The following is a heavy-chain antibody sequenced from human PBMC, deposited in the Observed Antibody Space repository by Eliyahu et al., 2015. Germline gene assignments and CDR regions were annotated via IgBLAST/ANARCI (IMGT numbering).Heavy chain of an antibody. D-gene: IGHD3-22*01. V-gene: IGHV4-30-2*01. CDR3: ASRNYDSSGYYFRGRHDAFDI. CDR2: LLPRWGT. CDR1: GGSISSGGYS. J-gene: IGHJ3*02. Sequence: QLQLQESGSGLVKPSQTLSLTCAVSGGSISSGGYSWSWIRQPPGKGLEGVWVLLPRWGTYYNPSLKSRVTISVDRSKNQFSLKLSSVTAADTAVYYCASRNYDSSGYYFRGRHDAFDIWGQGTMVTVSS.